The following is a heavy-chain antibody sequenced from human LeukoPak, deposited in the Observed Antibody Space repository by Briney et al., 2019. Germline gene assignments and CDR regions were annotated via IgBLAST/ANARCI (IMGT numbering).Heavy chain of an antibody. CDR2: IYYSGST. V-gene: IGHV4-39*01. D-gene: IGHD1-26*01. CDR3: ATPYSGGYHGLDI. CDR1: GGSISSSTYY. J-gene: IGHJ3*02. Sequence: SETLSLTCTVSGGSISSSTYYWGWLRQPPGTGLEWIGSIYYSGSTYYNPSLKSRVTISVDTSKNQFSLKLNSVTAADTAVYYCATPYSGGYHGLDIWGQGTMVTVSS.